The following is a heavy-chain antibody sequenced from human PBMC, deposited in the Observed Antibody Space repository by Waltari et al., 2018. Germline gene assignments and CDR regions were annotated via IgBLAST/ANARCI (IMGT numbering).Heavy chain of an antibody. D-gene: IGHD6-13*01. Sequence: EVQLVESGGGLVQPGGSLSLSWAASGFTFGSYWMSWVRKGPGKGLEWVANIKEDGSEKNYVDSVKGRFTISRDNAKNSLYLQMNSLRAEDTAVYFCARDNSSSWYFFDYWGQGTVVTVSS. V-gene: IGHV3-7*01. CDR2: IKEDGSEK. CDR1: GFTFGSYW. J-gene: IGHJ4*02. CDR3: ARDNSSSWYFFDY.